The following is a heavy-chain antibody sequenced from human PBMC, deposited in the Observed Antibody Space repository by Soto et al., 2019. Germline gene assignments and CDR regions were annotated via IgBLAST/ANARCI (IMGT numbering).Heavy chain of an antibody. CDR1: GYRFTGYG. J-gene: IGHJ6*02. V-gene: IGHV1-69*13. Sequence: SVKVSCKASGYRFTGYGLHWVRQAPGQGLEWMGGIIPIFGTANYAQKFQGRVTITADESTSTAYMELSSLRSEDAAVYYCARPPEAAGIYYYGMDVWGQGTTVTVSS. CDR3: ARPPEAAGIYYYGMDV. CDR2: IIPIFGTA. D-gene: IGHD3-10*01.